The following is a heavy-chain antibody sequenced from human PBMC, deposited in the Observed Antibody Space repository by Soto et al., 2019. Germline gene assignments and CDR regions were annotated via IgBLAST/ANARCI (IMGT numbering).Heavy chain of an antibody. D-gene: IGHD3-9*01. CDR3: ARVDHRGYFAILTDY. J-gene: IGHJ4*02. CDR1: GDSLSSGGHY. CDR2: IYDSVNT. Sequence: SETLSLTCTVSGDSLSSGGHYWSWIRQHPGKGLEWIGHIYDSVNTYYSPSLRSRVTISADMSKNQFSLNLRSVTAADTAVYYCARVDHRGYFAILTDYWGQGTLLTVSS. V-gene: IGHV4-31*03.